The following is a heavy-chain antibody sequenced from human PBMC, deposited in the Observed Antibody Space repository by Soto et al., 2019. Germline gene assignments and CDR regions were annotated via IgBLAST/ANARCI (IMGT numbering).Heavy chain of an antibody. V-gene: IGHV1-3*05. Sequence: QVHHVQSGAEEKKPGASVKVSCKASGYTFTSHAIHWVRQAPGQRLEWMGWINAGNGNTKYSQNFQDRVTITRDTPASTAYMELSSLRSEDTAVYYCARGPSLPYLDYWGQGTLVTVSS. D-gene: IGHD6-6*01. CDR3: ARGPSLPYLDY. J-gene: IGHJ4*02. CDR1: GYTFTSHA. CDR2: INAGNGNT.